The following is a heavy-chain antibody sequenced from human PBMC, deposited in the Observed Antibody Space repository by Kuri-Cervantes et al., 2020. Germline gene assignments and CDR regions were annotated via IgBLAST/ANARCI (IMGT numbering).Heavy chain of an antibody. Sequence: GESLKISCAASGFTFDSYTMSWVRQAPGKGLEWVSSIRSVGTTFYAVSVKGRFIISRDNSRNTLYLQMNSLKTEDTAMYYCARLKPSYSEYWGQGTLVTVSS. CDR3: ARLKPSYSEY. J-gene: IGHJ4*02. V-gene: IGHV3-23*01. D-gene: IGHD3-10*01. CDR1: GFTFDSYT. CDR2: IRSVGTT.